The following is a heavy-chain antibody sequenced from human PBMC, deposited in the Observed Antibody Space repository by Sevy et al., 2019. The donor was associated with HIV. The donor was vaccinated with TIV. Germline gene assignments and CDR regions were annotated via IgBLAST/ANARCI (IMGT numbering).Heavy chain of an antibody. CDR2: ISSSGSTK. Sequence: GGSLRLSCEASGFSFSSYEMNWVRQAPGKGLEWASYISSSGSTKYYADSVKGRFTISRDNSKNTLYLQMNSLRSEDTAVYYCARDKGESSSSFLGELSYWGQGTLVTVSS. D-gene: IGHD3-16*02. CDR3: ARDKGESSSSFLGELSY. CDR1: GFSFSSYE. V-gene: IGHV3-48*03. J-gene: IGHJ4*02.